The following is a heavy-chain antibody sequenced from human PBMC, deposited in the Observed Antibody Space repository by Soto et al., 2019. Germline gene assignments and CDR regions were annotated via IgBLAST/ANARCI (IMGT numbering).Heavy chain of an antibody. V-gene: IGHV4-34*01. Sequence: PSETLSLTCAVYGGSFSGYYWSWIRQPPGKGLEWIGEINHSGSTNYNPSLKSRVTISVDTSKNQFPLKLSSVTAADTAVYYCAREARAYYYGSGSYGSYYYGMDVWGQGTTVTVSS. CDR1: GGSFSGYY. CDR3: AREARAYYYGSGSYGSYYYGMDV. D-gene: IGHD3-10*01. CDR2: INHSGST. J-gene: IGHJ6*02.